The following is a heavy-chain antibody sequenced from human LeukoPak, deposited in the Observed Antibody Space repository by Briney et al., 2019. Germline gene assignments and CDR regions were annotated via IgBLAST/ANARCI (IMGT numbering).Heavy chain of an antibody. D-gene: IGHD6-13*01. J-gene: IGHJ4*02. Sequence: GASVKVSCKASGGTFSSYAISWVRQAPGQGLEWMGGIIPIFGTANYAQKFQGRVTITTDESTSTAYMELSSLRSEDTAVYYCAGSNPLEAAAGNWGQGTLVTVSS. CDR2: IIPIFGTA. CDR3: AGSNPLEAAAGN. V-gene: IGHV1-69*05. CDR1: GGTFSSYA.